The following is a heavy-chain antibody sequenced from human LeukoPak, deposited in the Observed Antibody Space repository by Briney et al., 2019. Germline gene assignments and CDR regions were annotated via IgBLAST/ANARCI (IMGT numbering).Heavy chain of an antibody. Sequence: PSETLSLTCTVSGGSISSGGYYWSWIRQHPGKGLEWIGYIYYSGSTYYNPSLKSRVTISEDTSKNQFSLKLSSVTAADTAVYYCASRIDYCYGIDYWGQGTLVTVSS. CDR1: GGSISSGGYY. V-gene: IGHV4-31*03. J-gene: IGHJ4*02. D-gene: IGHD5-18*01. CDR2: IYYSGST. CDR3: ASRIDYCYGIDY.